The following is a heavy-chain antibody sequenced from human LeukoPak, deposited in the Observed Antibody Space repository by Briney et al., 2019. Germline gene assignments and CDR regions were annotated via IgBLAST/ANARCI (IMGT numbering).Heavy chain of an antibody. J-gene: IGHJ4*02. CDR3: ARHMGWFGHFDY. Sequence: SETLSLTCTVSGGSISSYYWSWIRQPPGKGLERIGYIYYSGSTNYNPSLKSRVTISVDTSKNQFSLKLSSVTAADTAVYCCARHMGWFGHFDYWGQGTLVTVSS. CDR2: IYYSGST. D-gene: IGHD3-10*01. CDR1: GGSISSYY. V-gene: IGHV4-59*08.